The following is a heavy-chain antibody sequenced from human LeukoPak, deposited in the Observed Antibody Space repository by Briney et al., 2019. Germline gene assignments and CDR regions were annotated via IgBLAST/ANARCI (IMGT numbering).Heavy chain of an antibody. CDR1: GGSINSSNYY. CDR2: IYYSGST. Sequence: PSETLSLTCTVSGGSINSSNYYWDWIRQPPGKGLEWIGTIYYSGSTYYNPSLKSRVTISIDTSKNQISLKLSSVTAADTAVYYCARRLRYGSSDYWGQGTLVTVSS. D-gene: IGHD3-10*01. J-gene: IGHJ4*02. V-gene: IGHV4-39*01. CDR3: ARRLRYGSSDY.